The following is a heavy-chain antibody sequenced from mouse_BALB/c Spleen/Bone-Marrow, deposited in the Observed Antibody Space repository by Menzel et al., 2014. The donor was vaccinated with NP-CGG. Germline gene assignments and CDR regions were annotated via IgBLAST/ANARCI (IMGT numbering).Heavy chain of an antibody. V-gene: IGHV14-3*02. J-gene: IGHJ1*01. Sequence: EVQVVESGAELVKPGASVKLSCTASGFNIKDTYLHWVKQRPEQGLEWIGRIDPANGNTKYDPKFQGKATITADTSSNTAYLQLSSLTSEDTAVYYCASYRYAWYFDVWDAGTTVTVSS. CDR2: IDPANGNT. CDR3: ASYRYAWYFDV. CDR1: GFNIKDTY. D-gene: IGHD2-14*01.